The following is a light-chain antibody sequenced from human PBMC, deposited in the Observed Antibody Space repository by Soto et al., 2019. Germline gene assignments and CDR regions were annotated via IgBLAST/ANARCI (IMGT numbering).Light chain of an antibody. CDR3: QQSSDWPLT. CDR1: QTIHSN. J-gene: IGKJ4*01. CDR2: AAS. V-gene: IGKV3D-15*01. Sequence: EIVMTQSPATLSVSPGERATLSFRPSQTIHSNLAWYQQRPGQAPRPLIYAASTRSTGIPARFSGNGFGTEFTHTISSLQSEDFAVYYCQQSSDWPLTFGGGTKVEIK.